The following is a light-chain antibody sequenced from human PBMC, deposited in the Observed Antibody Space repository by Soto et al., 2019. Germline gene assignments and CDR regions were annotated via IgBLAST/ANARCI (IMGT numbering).Light chain of an antibody. Sequence: DIQMTQSPSSLSASVGDRVTITCQASQGITNYLNWYQQKPGKAPKLLIYGASNLETGVPSRFSGSGSGTDFTFTISSLQAEDIATYFYQQYDSVFTFGQGTRLEIK. J-gene: IGKJ5*01. V-gene: IGKV1-33*01. CDR1: QGITNY. CDR3: QQYDSVFT. CDR2: GAS.